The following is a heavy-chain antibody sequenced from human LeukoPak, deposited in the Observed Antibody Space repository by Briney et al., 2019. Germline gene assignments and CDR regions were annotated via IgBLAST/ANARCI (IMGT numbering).Heavy chain of an antibody. Sequence: GGSLRLSCAASGFTFGSYGMHWVRPAPGKGLEWVAVISYDGSNKYYADSVKGRFNISRDNSKNTLYLQMNSLRAEDTAVYYCAKSGPGSGCIDYWGQGTLVTVSS. V-gene: IGHV3-30*18. CDR1: GFTFGSYG. D-gene: IGHD6-19*01. CDR2: ISYDGSNK. J-gene: IGHJ4*02. CDR3: AKSGPGSGCIDY.